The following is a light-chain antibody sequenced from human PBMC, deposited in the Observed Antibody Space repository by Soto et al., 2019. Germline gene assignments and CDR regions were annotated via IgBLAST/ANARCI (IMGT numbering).Light chain of an antibody. CDR3: RSYTSSSTVV. Sequence: QSALTQPASVSGSPGQSITISCTGTSSDVGAYYVSWYQQHPGKVPKLMIYDVSNRPSGVSNRFSGSKSGNTASLTISGLQAEDEADYYCRSYTSSSTVVFGGGTQLTVL. CDR1: SSDVGAYY. V-gene: IGLV2-14*01. J-gene: IGLJ2*01. CDR2: DVS.